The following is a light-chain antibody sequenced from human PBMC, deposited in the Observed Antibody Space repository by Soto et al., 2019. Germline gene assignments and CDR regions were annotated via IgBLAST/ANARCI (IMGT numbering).Light chain of an antibody. J-gene: IGKJ4*01. CDR3: QQYLKVPLT. Sequence: DIVMTQSPDSLAVSLGEMATVSCRSSQSVLYSLNNRNYLAWYQQKPGQPPKLLIYWASTRESGVPDRFSGSGSGTDFTLTISSLQAEDVAVYFCQQYLKVPLTFGGGPKVGIK. CDR1: QSVLYSLNNRNY. V-gene: IGKV4-1*01. CDR2: WAS.